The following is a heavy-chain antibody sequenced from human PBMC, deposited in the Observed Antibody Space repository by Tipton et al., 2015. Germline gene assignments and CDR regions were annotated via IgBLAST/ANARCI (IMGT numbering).Heavy chain of an antibody. J-gene: IGHJ5*02. CDR1: GGSISSGHYY. V-gene: IGHV4-30-4*02. D-gene: IGHD2-15*01. Sequence: TLSLTCTVSGGSISSGHYYWSWIRQPPGKGLEWIGYIYYSGSTFYNPSLKSRVTISVDTSKNQFSLKLTSVTAADTAVYYCARGGNNWFDPWGQGTLVTVSS. CDR3: ARGGNNWFDP. CDR2: IYYSGST.